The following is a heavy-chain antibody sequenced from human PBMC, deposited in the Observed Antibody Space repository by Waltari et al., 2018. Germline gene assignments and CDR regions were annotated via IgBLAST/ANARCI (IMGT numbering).Heavy chain of an antibody. J-gene: IGHJ5*02. CDR2: IYHSGST. CDR3: ARRGGVGATGWFDP. D-gene: IGHD1-26*01. V-gene: IGHV4-38-2*01. CDR1: GYSISSGYY. Sequence: QVQLQESGPGLVKPSETLSLTCAVSGYSISSGYYWGWIRQPPGKGLEWIGSIYHSGSTYYNPSLKSRVTISVDTSKNQFSLKLSSVTAADTAVYYCARRGGVGATGWFDPWGQGTLVTVSS.